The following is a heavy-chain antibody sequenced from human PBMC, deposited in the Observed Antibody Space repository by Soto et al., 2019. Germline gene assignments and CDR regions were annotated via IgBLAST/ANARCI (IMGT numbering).Heavy chain of an antibody. J-gene: IGHJ2*01. V-gene: IGHV3-33*01. CDR2: IWFDESNK. CDR3: ARDGTSGWIVHWNFDL. D-gene: IGHD5-12*01. CDR1: GFTFRTYA. Sequence: QVQLVESGGGVVQPGRSLRLSCAASGFTFRTYAMHWVRQAPGKGLEWVAVIWFDESNKYYADSVKGRFTISKDSSKNTVYLQMNSLRVEDTAVYYCARDGTSGWIVHWNFDLWGRGTLVTVSS.